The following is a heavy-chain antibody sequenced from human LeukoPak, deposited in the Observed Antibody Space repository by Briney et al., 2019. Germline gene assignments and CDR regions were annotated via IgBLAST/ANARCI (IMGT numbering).Heavy chain of an antibody. J-gene: IGHJ3*02. D-gene: IGHD3-10*01. CDR1: GDSLCNHY. Sequence: SETLSLTCTVSGDSLCNHYWIRLRQPPGKGLEWIGYIYYSGSTIYNPSLKSRVTISVDTSKNQFSLKLSSVTAADTAVYYCARHLRGDDAFDIWGQGTMVTVSS. V-gene: IGHV4-59*08. CDR3: ARHLRGDDAFDI. CDR2: IYYSGST.